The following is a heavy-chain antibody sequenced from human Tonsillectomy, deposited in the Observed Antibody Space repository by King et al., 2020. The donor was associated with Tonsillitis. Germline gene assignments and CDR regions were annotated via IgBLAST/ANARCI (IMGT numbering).Heavy chain of an antibody. V-gene: IGHV4-59*01. D-gene: IGHD6-6*01. J-gene: IGHJ3*02. Sequence: VQLQESGPGLVKPSETLSLTCTVSGGSISSYYWSWIRQPPGKGLEWIGYIYYSGSPNYNPSPKSRVTISVDTSKNQFSLKLSSVTAADTAVYYCAKILNSSSRAFDIWGQGTMVTVSS. CDR2: IYYSGSP. CDR3: AKILNSSSRAFDI. CDR1: GGSISSYY.